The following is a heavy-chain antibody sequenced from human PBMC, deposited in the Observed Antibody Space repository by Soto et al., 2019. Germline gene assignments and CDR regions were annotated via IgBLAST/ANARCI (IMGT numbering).Heavy chain of an antibody. CDR1: GFTFDDYG. J-gene: IGHJ6*02. CDR3: VKEPTVSGSEDQLQALLYYYGMDV. D-gene: IGHD1-26*01. Sequence: GGSLRLSCAASGFTFDDYGMSWVRQAPGKGLEWVSGINWNGGSTGYADSVKGRFTISRDNSKNTLYLQMSSLRAEDTAVYYCVKEPTVSGSEDQLQALLYYYGMDVWGQGTTVTVSS. CDR2: INWNGGST. V-gene: IGHV3-20*04.